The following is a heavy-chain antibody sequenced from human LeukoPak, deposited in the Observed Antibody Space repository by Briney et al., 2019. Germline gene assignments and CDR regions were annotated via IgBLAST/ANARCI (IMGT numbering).Heavy chain of an antibody. CDR1: GGSISSSSSY. CDR2: MYYSGST. CDR3: ARQGGSPDWFDP. Sequence: SETLSLTCTVSGGSISSSSSYWVWIRRPPGKGLEWIGSMYYSGSTYYNPSLKSRVTIFVDTSKNQFSLKLSSVTAADTAVYFCARQGGSPDWFDPWGQGTLVTVSS. V-gene: IGHV4-39*01. J-gene: IGHJ5*02. D-gene: IGHD1-26*01.